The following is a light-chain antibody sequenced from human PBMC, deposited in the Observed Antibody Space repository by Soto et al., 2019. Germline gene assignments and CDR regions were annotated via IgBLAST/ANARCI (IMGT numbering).Light chain of an antibody. V-gene: IGLV2-14*01. J-gene: IGLJ3*02. Sequence: QSALAQPASVSGSPGQSITISCSGTRSDVGGYNYVSWYQHHPGKAPKRLIYEVTNRPSGVSNRFSGSKSGNTASLTISGLQAEDEAAYYCKSYTSISTWVFGGGTKLTVL. CDR2: EVT. CDR1: RSDVGGYNY. CDR3: KSYTSISTWV.